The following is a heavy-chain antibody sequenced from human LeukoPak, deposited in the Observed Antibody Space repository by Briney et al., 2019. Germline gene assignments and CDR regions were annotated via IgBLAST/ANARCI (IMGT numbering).Heavy chain of an antibody. J-gene: IGHJ6*02. Sequence: PGGSLKLSCAASGFTFSGSAMHWVRQASGKGLEWVGRIRSKASSYATAYAASVKGRFTISRDDSKNTAYLQMNSLKTEDTAVYYCTRQGGSGWYGYGMDVWGQGTTVTVSS. CDR1: GFTFSGSA. CDR2: IRSKASSYAT. V-gene: IGHV3-73*01. CDR3: TRQGGSGWYGYGMDV. D-gene: IGHD6-19*01.